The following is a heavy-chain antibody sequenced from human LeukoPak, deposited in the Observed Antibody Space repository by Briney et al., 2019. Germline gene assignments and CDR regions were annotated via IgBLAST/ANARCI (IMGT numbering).Heavy chain of an antibody. Sequence: GESLRLSCAASELTLYTFWTHCVRQVPGKGLVWVARVDRDASNIDYADSVKGRFTVSRDNSKNTPYLEMNSLRVEDTAVYYCAGGGFSGFDRWGQGVLVSVSS. J-gene: IGHJ4*02. V-gene: IGHV3-74*01. CDR2: VDRDASNI. D-gene: IGHD5-12*01. CDR3: AGGGFSGFDR. CDR1: ELTLYTFW.